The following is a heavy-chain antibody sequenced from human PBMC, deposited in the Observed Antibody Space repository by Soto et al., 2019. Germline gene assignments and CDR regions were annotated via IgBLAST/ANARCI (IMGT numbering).Heavy chain of an antibody. V-gene: IGHV1-69*13. Sequence: SVKVSCKASGGTFSSYAINWVRQAPGQGLEWMGGIIPIFGTANYAQKFQGRVTITADESTSTAYMELSSLRSEDTAVYYCAMSSIVVVPAATNYYYGMDVWGQGTTVTVSS. D-gene: IGHD2-2*01. CDR1: GGTFSSYA. J-gene: IGHJ6*02. CDR3: AMSSIVVVPAATNYYYGMDV. CDR2: IIPIFGTA.